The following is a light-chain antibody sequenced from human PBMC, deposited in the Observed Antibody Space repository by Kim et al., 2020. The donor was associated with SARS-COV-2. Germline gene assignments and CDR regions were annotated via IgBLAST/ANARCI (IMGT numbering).Light chain of an antibody. CDR3: QQYNSYPWT. CDR2: KAS. CDR1: QTIGNW. V-gene: IGKV1-5*03. J-gene: IGKJ1*01. Sequence: DIQMTQSPSTLSASVGDRVTITCRASQTIGNWLAWYQQNPGKAPKLLIYKASTLETGVPSRFSGSGSGTDFSLTISSLQPDDFATYYCQQYNSYPWTFGQGTKVDIK.